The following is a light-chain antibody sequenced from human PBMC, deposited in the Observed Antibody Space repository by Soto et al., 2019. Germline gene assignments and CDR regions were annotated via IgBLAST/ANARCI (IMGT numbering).Light chain of an antibody. Sequence: EIVLTQSPATLSLSPGDRATLSCRASQSIGIYLAWYQQTPGQSPRLPIYEASNRATGVPAKFSGTGSGTDFTLAVSSLESEDFGIYYCQKRSTWPLTFGVGTRVEI. V-gene: IGKV3-11*01. CDR2: EAS. J-gene: IGKJ4*01. CDR1: QSIGIY. CDR3: QKRSTWPLT.